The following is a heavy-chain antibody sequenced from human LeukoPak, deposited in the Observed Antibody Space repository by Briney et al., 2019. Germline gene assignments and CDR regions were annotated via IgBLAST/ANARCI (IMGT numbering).Heavy chain of an antibody. J-gene: IGHJ3*02. CDR1: GFTFSSYG. V-gene: IGHV3-23*01. CDR2: ISGSGGST. D-gene: IGHD3-22*01. Sequence: PGGSLRLSCAASGFTFSSYGMSWVRQAPGKGLEWVSAISGSGGSTYYADSVKGRFTISRDNAKNSLYLQMNSLRAEDTAVYYCARDGGYYDSSGYSVVAFDIWGQGTMVTVSS. CDR3: ARDGGYYDSSGYSVVAFDI.